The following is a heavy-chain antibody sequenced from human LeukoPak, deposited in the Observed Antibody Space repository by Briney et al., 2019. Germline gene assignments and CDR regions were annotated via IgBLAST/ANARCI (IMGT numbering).Heavy chain of an antibody. CDR3: TRGGFMPYFDY. V-gene: IGHV3-49*04. Sequence: GGSLRLSCAASGFTFSSYWMSWVRQAPGKGLEWVGFIRSKAYGGTTEYAASVKGRFTISRDDSKSIAYLQMNSLKTEDTAVYYCTRGGFMPYFDYWGQGTLVTVSS. D-gene: IGHD2-8*01. CDR1: GFTFSSYW. J-gene: IGHJ4*02. CDR2: IRSKAYGGTT.